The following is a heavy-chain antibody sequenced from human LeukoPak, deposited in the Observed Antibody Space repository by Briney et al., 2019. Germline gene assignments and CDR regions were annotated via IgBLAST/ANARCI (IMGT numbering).Heavy chain of an antibody. J-gene: IGHJ4*02. Sequence: GRSLRLSCAASGFTFDDYAMHWVRQAPGKGLEWVSGISWNSGSTYYADSVKGRFTISRDNSKNTLYLQMNSLRAEDTAVYYCAKGTLWFGELLPPDYWGQGTLVTVSS. CDR3: AKGTLWFGELLPPDY. D-gene: IGHD3-10*01. CDR2: ISWNSGST. V-gene: IGHV3-9*01. CDR1: GFTFDDYA.